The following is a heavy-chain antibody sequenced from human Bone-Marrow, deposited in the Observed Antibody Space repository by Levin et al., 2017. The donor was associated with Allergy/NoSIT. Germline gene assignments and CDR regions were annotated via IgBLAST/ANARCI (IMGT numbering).Heavy chain of an antibody. Sequence: PGGSLRLSCAASGFTFSSYGMHWVRQAPGKGLEWVAVIWYDGSNKYYADSVKGRFTISRDNSKNTLYLQMNSLRAEDTAVYYCARVAYCSGGSCYSPYGAFDIWGQGTMVTVSS. CDR1: GFTFSSYG. CDR3: ARVAYCSGGSCYSPYGAFDI. D-gene: IGHD2-15*01. V-gene: IGHV3-33*01. CDR2: IWYDGSNK. J-gene: IGHJ3*02.